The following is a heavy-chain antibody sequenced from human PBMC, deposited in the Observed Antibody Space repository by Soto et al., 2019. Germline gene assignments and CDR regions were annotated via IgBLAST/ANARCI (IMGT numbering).Heavy chain of an antibody. CDR1: GYTFTNFY. CDR2: INPGVGST. V-gene: IGHV1-46*01. D-gene: IGHD2-21*02. Sequence: QVQLVQSGAELKKPGASVKVSCKASGYTFTNFYIHWVRQAPGQGLEWMGRINPGVGSTTYAQRFQDRVTNTRDTSTSTVYMELSRLTSVDRAMYYCARLWCCDHCVFDYWGQGTLVTVSS. CDR3: ARLWCCDHCVFDY. J-gene: IGHJ4*02.